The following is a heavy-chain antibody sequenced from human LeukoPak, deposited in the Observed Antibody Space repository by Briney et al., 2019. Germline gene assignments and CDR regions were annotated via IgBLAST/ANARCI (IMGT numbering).Heavy chain of an antibody. CDR3: ASMVRGVIPKYADYFQH. CDR2: IYSGGST. D-gene: IGHD3-10*01. J-gene: IGHJ1*01. Sequence: PGGSLRLSCAASGFTVSSNYMSWVRQAPWKVLEWVSVIYSGGSTYYADSVKGRFTISRDNSKNTLYLQMNSLRAEDTAVYYCASMVRGVIPKYADYFQHWGQGTLVTVSS. CDR1: GFTVSSNY. V-gene: IGHV3-66*01.